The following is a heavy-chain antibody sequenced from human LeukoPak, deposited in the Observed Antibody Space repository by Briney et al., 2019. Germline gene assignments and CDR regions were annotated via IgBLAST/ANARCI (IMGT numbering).Heavy chain of an antibody. CDR3: ARRSSGWIDY. CDR1: GGSISSSSYY. Sequence: SETLSLTCTVSGGSISSSSYYWGWIRQPPGKGLEWIGSIYYSGGTYYNPSLKSRVTISVDTSKNQFSLKLSSVTAADTAVYYCARRSSGWIDYWGQGTLVTVSS. V-gene: IGHV4-39*01. J-gene: IGHJ4*02. D-gene: IGHD6-19*01. CDR2: IYYSGGT.